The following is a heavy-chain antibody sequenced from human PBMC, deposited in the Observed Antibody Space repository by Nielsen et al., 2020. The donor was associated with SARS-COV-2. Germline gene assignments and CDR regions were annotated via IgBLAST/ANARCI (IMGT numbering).Heavy chain of an antibody. CDR1: GDSISSYY. J-gene: IGHJ5*02. V-gene: IGHV4-59*01. CDR3: ARAGFDP. Sequence: GSLRLSCTVSGDSISSYYWSWIRQPPGKGLEWIGYIYYSGSTNYNPSLKSRVTISVDTSKNQFSLKLSSVTAADTAVYYCARAGFDPWGQGTLVTVSS. CDR2: IYYSGST.